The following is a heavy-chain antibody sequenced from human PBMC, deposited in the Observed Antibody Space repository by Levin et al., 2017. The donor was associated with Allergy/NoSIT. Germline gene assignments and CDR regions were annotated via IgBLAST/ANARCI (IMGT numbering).Heavy chain of an antibody. J-gene: IGHJ4*02. CDR2: IYYSGST. CDR3: ARQVWFGDPLPDY. Sequence: KPSETLSLTCTVSGGSISTSNYYWGWIRQPPGKGLEWIGSIYYSGSTYYNPSLKSRVTISVDTSKNQFSLQLSSVTAADTAVYYCARQVWFGDPLPDYWGQGTLVTVSS. V-gene: IGHV4-39*01. D-gene: IGHD3-10*01. CDR1: GGSISTSNYY.